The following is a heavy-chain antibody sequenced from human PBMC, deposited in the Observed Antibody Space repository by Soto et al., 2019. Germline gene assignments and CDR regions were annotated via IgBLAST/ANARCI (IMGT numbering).Heavy chain of an antibody. J-gene: IGHJ4*02. Sequence: APVKVSCKASGYTFTSYAMHWVRQAPGQRLEWMGWINAGNGNTKYSQKFQGRVTITRDTSASTAYMELSSLRSEDTAVYYCARDSTYDFWSGYIDDYWGQGTLVTVSS. CDR1: GYTFTSYA. V-gene: IGHV1-3*01. D-gene: IGHD3-3*01. CDR3: ARDSTYDFWSGYIDDY. CDR2: INAGNGNT.